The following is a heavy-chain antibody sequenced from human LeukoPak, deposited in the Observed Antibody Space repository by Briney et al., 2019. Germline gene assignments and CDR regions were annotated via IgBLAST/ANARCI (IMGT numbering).Heavy chain of an antibody. V-gene: IGHV4-34*01. D-gene: IGHD6-6*01. CDR2: INHSGST. CDR1: GGSFSGYY. Sequence: PSETLSLTCAVYGGSFSGYYWSWIRQPPGKGLEWIGEINHSGSTNYNPSLKSRVTISVDTSKNQFSLKLGSVTAADTAVYYCAVGDTIAARQNYWGQGTLVTVSS. J-gene: IGHJ4*02. CDR3: AVGDTIAARQNY.